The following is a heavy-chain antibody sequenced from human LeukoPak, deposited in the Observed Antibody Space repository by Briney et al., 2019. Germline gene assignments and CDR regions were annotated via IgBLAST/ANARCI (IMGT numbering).Heavy chain of an antibody. Sequence: KPSETLSLTCTVSGGSISSSSYYWGWSRQPPGKGLYWIGGIFYSGSTYYNPSLKSRVIISVDTSKNQFSLRLNSVTAADTAVYYCASRSTIFGVATFDYWGQGTLVTVSS. V-gene: IGHV4-39*01. J-gene: IGHJ4*02. CDR2: IFYSGST. CDR1: GGSISSSSYY. D-gene: IGHD3-3*01. CDR3: ASRSTIFGVATFDY.